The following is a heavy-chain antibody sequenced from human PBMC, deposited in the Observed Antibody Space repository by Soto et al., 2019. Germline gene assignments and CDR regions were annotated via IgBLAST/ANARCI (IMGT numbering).Heavy chain of an antibody. D-gene: IGHD3-10*01. CDR2: ISGSGGST. J-gene: IGHJ6*02. CDR1: GVTFSSYA. CDR3: AKDLGVRGVIIYYYYGMDV. Sequence: GGSLRLSCTASGVTFSSYAVSWVRQAPGKGLEWVSAISGSGGSTYYADSVKGRFTISRDNSKNTLYLQMNSLRAEDTAVYYCAKDLGVRGVIIYYYYGMDVWGQGTTVTVSS. V-gene: IGHV3-23*01.